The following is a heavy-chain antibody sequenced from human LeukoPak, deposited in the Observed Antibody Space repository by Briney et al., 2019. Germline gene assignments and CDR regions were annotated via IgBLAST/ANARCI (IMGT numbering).Heavy chain of an antibody. D-gene: IGHD7-27*01. Sequence: GASAKVSCKASGGTFNTYAISWVRQAPGQGLEWMGGIIPILGTGNYAQKFQGRVTITADKSTRTAHMELSSLRSEDTAVYYCARDHDLTGTYEYLKYWGQGTLVTVSS. V-gene: IGHV1-69*06. J-gene: IGHJ1*01. CDR2: IIPILGTG. CDR1: GGTFNTYA. CDR3: ARDHDLTGTYEYLKY.